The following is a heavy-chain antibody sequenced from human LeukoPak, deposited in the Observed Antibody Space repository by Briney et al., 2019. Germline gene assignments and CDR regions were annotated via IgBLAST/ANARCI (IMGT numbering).Heavy chain of an antibody. CDR1: GFTFSSYG. V-gene: IGHV3-30*18. J-gene: IGHJ4*02. Sequence: PGRSLRLSCAASGFTFSSYGMHWVRQAPGKGLEWVAVISYDGSNKYYADSVKGRFTISRDNSKNTLYLQMNSLRAEDTAVYYCAKDLGDYYDSSGYFDYWGQGTLVTVSS. CDR3: AKDLGDYYDSSGYFDY. D-gene: IGHD3-22*01. CDR2: ISYDGSNK.